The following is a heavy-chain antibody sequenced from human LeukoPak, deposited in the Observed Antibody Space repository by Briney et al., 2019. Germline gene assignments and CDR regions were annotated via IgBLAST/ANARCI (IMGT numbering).Heavy chain of an antibody. V-gene: IGHV3-7*01. D-gene: IGHD1-1*01. Sequence: GGSLRLSCAASGLTFINFGMTWVRQAPGKGLEWVANIKQDGSEKYYVDSVKGRFTISRDHAKNSLYLQMNSLRDEDTAVYYCTSIRQLERSGVSAMRAFDIWGQGTMVTVSS. J-gene: IGHJ3*02. CDR2: IKQDGSEK. CDR3: TSIRQLERSGVSAMRAFDI. CDR1: GLTFINFG.